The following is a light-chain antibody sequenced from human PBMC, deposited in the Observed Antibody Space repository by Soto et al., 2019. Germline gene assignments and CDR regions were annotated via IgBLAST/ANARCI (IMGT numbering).Light chain of an antibody. CDR3: CSYTSSSTHV. J-gene: IGLJ1*01. V-gene: IGLV2-14*03. Sequence: SALTQPASVSGSPGQSITISCTGTSSDVGGYNFVSWYQQHSGKVPKLMIFDVNRRTSGVSDRFSGSKSGNTASLTISGLQAEDEGDYYCCSYTSSSTHVFGSGTKLTVL. CDR1: SSDVGGYNF. CDR2: DVN.